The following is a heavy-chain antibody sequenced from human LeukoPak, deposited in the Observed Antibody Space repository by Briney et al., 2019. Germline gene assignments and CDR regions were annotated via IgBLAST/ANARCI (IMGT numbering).Heavy chain of an antibody. CDR3: ARQDGNSKYYFDY. D-gene: IGHD1-1*01. CDR2: IYPGDSDT. J-gene: IGHJ4*02. Sequence: GESLKISCKGSGYSFASYWIAWVRQMPGKGLEWMGIIYPGDSDTRYRPSFQGQVTISVNKPISTAYLQWSSLKASDTAMYYCARQDGNSKYYFDYWGQGTLVTVSS. CDR1: GYSFASYW. V-gene: IGHV5-51*01.